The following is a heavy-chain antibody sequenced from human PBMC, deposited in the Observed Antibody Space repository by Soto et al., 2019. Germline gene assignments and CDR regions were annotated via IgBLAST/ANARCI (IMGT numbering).Heavy chain of an antibody. V-gene: IGHV4-4*02. CDR1: GGSISSSNW. D-gene: IGHD3-16*01. Sequence: QVQLQESGPGLVKPSGTLSLTCAVSGGSISSSNWWTWVRQPPGKGLEWIGEIYHSGSTNYIPSLTSRVTISVDKSKNQFSLKLTSVTAADTAVYYCATRFDGLGSYGYWGQGTLVTVSS. CDR2: IYHSGST. CDR3: ATRFDGLGSYGY. J-gene: IGHJ4*02.